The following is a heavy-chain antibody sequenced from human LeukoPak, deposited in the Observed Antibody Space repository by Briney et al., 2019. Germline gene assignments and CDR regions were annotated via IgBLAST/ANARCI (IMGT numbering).Heavy chain of an antibody. J-gene: IGHJ5*02. CDR1: GGSFSGYY. Sequence: PSETLSLTCAVSGGSFSGYYWSWIRQPPGKGLEWIGEINHSGSTNYNPSLKSRVTISVDTSKNQFSLKLSSVTAADTAVYYCACVPQSPNDWFDHWGQGTLVTVSS. CDR2: INHSGST. D-gene: IGHD6-6*01. V-gene: IGHV4-34*01. CDR3: ACVPQSPNDWFDH.